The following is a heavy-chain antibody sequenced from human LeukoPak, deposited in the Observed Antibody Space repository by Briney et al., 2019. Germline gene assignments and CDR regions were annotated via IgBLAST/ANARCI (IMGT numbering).Heavy chain of an antibody. D-gene: IGHD3-22*01. CDR1: GFTFSTYA. J-gene: IGHJ5*02. CDR2: ISGSGGRT. Sequence: GGSLRLSCAASGFTFSTYAMTWVRQAPGKGLEWDSAISGSGGRTYYADSVKGRFTISRDNSKNTLYLQMNSLRAEDTAVYYCAKGPYYYDSSGYSRRWFDPWGQGTLVTVSS. CDR3: AKGPYYYDSSGYSRRWFDP. V-gene: IGHV3-23*01.